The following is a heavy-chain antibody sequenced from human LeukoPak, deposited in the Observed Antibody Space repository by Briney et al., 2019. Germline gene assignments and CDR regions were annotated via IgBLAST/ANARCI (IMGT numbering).Heavy chain of an antibody. CDR2: IYHSGST. D-gene: IGHD3-3*01. J-gene: IGHJ6*02. CDR1: GGSISSGGYS. Sequence: SETLSLTCAVSGGSISSGGYSWIWIRQPPGKGLEWIGYIYHSGSTYYNPSLKSRVTISVDTSKNQFSLKLSSVTAADTAVYYCARGPYYDFWSGQYYYYGMDVWGQGTTVTVSS. V-gene: IGHV4-30-2*01. CDR3: ARGPYYDFWSGQYYYYGMDV.